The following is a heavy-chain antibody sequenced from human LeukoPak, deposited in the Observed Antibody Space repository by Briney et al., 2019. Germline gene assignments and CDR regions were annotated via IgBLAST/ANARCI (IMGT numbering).Heavy chain of an antibody. CDR3: ARRYEDSSSSHFDY. Sequence: GESLKISCKGSGYSFSSYWIAWVRQMPGKGLEWMGIIYPADSDTRYSPSFQGQVTISADKSISTAYLQWSSLKASDTAMYYCARRYEDSSSSHFDYWGQGTLVTVSS. CDR1: GYSFSSYW. D-gene: IGHD6-6*01. V-gene: IGHV5-51*01. CDR2: IYPADSDT. J-gene: IGHJ4*02.